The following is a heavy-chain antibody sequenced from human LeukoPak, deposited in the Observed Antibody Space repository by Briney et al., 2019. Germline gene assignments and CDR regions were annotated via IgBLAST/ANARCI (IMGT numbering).Heavy chain of an antibody. Sequence: SETLSLTCTVSGGSISSSSYYWGWIRQPPGKGLEWIGSIYYSGSTYYNPSLKSRVTISVDTSKNQFSLKLSSVTAADTAVYYCARARIAAAGNWFDPWGQGNLVTVSS. CDR2: IYYSGST. D-gene: IGHD6-13*01. CDR1: GGSISSSSYY. J-gene: IGHJ5*02. CDR3: ARARIAAAGNWFDP. V-gene: IGHV4-39*07.